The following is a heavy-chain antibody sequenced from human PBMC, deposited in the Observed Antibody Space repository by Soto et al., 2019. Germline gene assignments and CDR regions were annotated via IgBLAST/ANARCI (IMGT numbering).Heavy chain of an antibody. J-gene: IGHJ3*02. Sequence: PGGSLRLSCAASGFTFSRFSMNWVRQAPGKGLEWVSSISSSSGHIYHADSVKGRFAISRDNAKNSLFLQMNSLGDEDTAVYYCARDRYYYDSSGSPKPFDIWGQGTKVTVSS. D-gene: IGHD3-22*01. CDR3: ARDRYYYDSSGSPKPFDI. CDR2: ISSSSGHI. V-gene: IGHV3-21*01. CDR1: GFTFSRFS.